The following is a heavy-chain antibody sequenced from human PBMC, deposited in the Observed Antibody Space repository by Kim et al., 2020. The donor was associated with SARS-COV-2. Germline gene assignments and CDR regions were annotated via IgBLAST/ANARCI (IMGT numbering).Heavy chain of an antibody. CDR1: GGSISSGGYY. D-gene: IGHD1-1*01. J-gene: IGHJ6*02. CDR3: ARDRYWTNYYYYGMDV. Sequence: SETLSLTCTVSGGSISSGGYYWSWIRQHPGKGLEWIGYIYYSGSTYYNPSLKSRVTISVDTSKNQFSLKLSSVTAADTAVYYCARDRYWTNYYYYGMDVWGQGTTVTVSS. CDR2: IYYSGST. V-gene: IGHV4-31*03.